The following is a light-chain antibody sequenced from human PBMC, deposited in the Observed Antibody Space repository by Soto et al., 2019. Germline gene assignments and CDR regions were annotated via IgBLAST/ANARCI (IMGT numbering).Light chain of an antibody. V-gene: IGLV2-14*03. J-gene: IGLJ2*01. Sequence: QSVLTQPASVSGSPGQSITISCTGTNNDVGYNSVSWYQQHPGKAPKLIIYDVTNRPSGVSNRFSGSRSGNTASLTISGLQAEDEADYHCSSYTSRTTLFGGGTKLTVL. CDR1: NNDVGYNS. CDR2: DVT. CDR3: SSYTSRTTL.